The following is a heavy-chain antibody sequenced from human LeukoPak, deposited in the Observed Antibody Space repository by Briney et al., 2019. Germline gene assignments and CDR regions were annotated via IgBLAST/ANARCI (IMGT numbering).Heavy chain of an antibody. CDR2: IYHSGST. CDR3: ARGDCSGSICYSPMDV. V-gene: IGHV4-38-2*02. CDR1: GYSISSGYY. D-gene: IGHD2-21*01. Sequence: SETLSLTCTVSGYSISSGYYWGWIRQPPGKGLEWIGSIYHSGSTYYNPSLKSRVTISVDTSKNQFSLKLNSVTAADTAVYYCARGDCSGSICYSPMDVWGTGTTVTVSS. J-gene: IGHJ6*03.